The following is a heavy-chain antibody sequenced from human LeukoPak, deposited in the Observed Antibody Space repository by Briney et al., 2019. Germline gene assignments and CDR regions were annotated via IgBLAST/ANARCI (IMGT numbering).Heavy chain of an antibody. V-gene: IGHV4-4*07. D-gene: IGHD6-13*01. CDR1: GGSISSYY. CDR3: AKIAAAGTVDY. J-gene: IGHJ4*02. Sequence: SETLSLTCTVSGGSISSYYWSWIRQPAGKGLEWIGRIYASGSTNYNPSLTSRVTMSVDTSKNQFSLKLSSVTAADTAVYYCAKIAAAGTVDYWGQGTLVTVSS. CDR2: IYASGST.